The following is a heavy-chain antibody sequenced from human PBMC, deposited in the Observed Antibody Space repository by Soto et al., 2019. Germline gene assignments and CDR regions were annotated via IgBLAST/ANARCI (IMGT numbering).Heavy chain of an antibody. CDR3: GREDDYNYRYFIYGVDV. J-gene: IGHJ6*02. D-gene: IGHD5-12*01. Sequence: QAQLVESGGGVVQPGGSLRLSCAASGFTFTNYAFHWVRQAPGKGLEWLAVISFDGDKKYYADSVKGRFIISRDNFKSTLYLQMNSLRGEDAALYFCGREDDYNYRYFIYGVDVWRQGTTVTVSS. V-gene: IGHV3-30-3*01. CDR1: GFTFTNYA. CDR2: ISFDGDKK.